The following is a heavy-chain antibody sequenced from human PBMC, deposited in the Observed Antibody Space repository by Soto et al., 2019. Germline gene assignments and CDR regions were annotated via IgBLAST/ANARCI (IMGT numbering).Heavy chain of an antibody. CDR3: ARTLTCSGGNCSPY. V-gene: IGHV3-30*03. CDR1: GFTFSNYG. D-gene: IGHD2-15*01. Sequence: AGGALRLSCATSGFTFSNYGIHWVRQAPGRGPEWVAAVSFDGATEVYVDSVKGRFTISRDNPKNTLYLQMTSLRAEDTAVYYCARTLTCSGGNCSPYWGRGTLVTVSS. CDR2: VSFDGATE. J-gene: IGHJ4*01.